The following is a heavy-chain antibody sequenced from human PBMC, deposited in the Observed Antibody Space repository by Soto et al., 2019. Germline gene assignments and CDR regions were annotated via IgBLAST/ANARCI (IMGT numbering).Heavy chain of an antibody. J-gene: IGHJ4*02. CDR1: GVSISSRGYY. V-gene: IGHV4-31*03. CDR3: ARDPYVDLFYFDY. CDR2: IDYSGST. Sequence: QIQLQESGPGLVKPSQTLSLTCTVSGVSISSRGYYWNWIRQQPGKGLEWIGHIDYSGSTYYNPSLKGRVSISVDTSKNQLSLEVSSVTAADTAVYYCARDPYVDLFYFDYWGQGSLVTVSS. D-gene: IGHD3-16*01.